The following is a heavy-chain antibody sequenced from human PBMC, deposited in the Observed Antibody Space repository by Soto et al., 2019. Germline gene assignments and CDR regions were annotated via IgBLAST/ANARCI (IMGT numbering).Heavy chain of an antibody. J-gene: IGHJ6*02. CDR1: GFTFSNAW. V-gene: IGHV3-15*01. CDR3: TTASSGSYGMDV. CDR2: IKSKTDGGTT. Sequence: GGSLRLSCAASGFTFSNAWMIWVRQAPGKGLEWVGRIKSKTDGGTTDYAAPVKGRFTISRDDSKNTLYLQMNSLKTEDTAVYYCTTASSGSYGMDVWGQGTTVTVSS. D-gene: IGHD1-26*01.